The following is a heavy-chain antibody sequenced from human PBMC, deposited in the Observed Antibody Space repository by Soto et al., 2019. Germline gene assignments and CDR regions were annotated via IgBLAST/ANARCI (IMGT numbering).Heavy chain of an antibody. D-gene: IGHD6-6*01. J-gene: IGHJ6*02. Sequence: GGSLRLSCAASGFTFSSYAMHWVRQAPGKGLEWVAVISYDGSNKYYADSVKGRFTISRDNSKNTLYLQMNSLRAEDTAVYYCARDDIAARPAPSYYYYYGMDVWGQGTTVTVSS. CDR1: GFTFSSYA. CDR3: ARDDIAARPAPSYYYYYGMDV. CDR2: ISYDGSNK. V-gene: IGHV3-30-3*01.